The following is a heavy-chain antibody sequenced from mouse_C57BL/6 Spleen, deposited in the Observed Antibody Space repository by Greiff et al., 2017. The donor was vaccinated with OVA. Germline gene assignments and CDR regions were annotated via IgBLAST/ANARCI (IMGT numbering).Heavy chain of an antibody. CDR2: IDPETGGT. CDR3: TRKGITTSL. D-gene: IGHD1-1*01. V-gene: IGHV1-15*01. Sequence: VQLQESGAELVRPGASVTLSCKASGYTFTDYEMHWVKQTPVHSLEWIGAIDPETGGTAYNQKFKGKAILTADKSSSTAYMELRSLTSEDSAVYYCTRKGITTSLWGQGTTLTVSS. J-gene: IGHJ2*01. CDR1: GYTFTDYE.